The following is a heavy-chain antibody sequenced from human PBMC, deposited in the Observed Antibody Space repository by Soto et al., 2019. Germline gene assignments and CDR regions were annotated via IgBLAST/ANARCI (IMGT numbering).Heavy chain of an antibody. CDR1: GFTFSYYS. CDR3: ANIRNVVYAHNAY. Sequence: PGGSLRLSCAASGFTFSYYSMTWVRQSPGRGLEWVSSISSSTTYISYADSVRGRFAISRDNSNNMLYLQMNSLRAEDTAVYYCANIRNVVYAHNAYWGQGTLVTVSS. CDR2: ISSSTTYI. V-gene: IGHV3-21*01. D-gene: IGHD2-8*02. J-gene: IGHJ4*02.